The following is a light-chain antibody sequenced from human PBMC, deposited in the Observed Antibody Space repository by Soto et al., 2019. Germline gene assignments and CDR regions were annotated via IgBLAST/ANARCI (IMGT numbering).Light chain of an antibody. V-gene: IGKV3-20*01. Sequence: EIVLTQSPGTLSLSPGERATLSCRASQSVSSSYLAWYQQKPGQAPRPIIYGASSRATGIPDRFSGSGSGTDFTLTISRLEPEDFAVYYCQQYGSSPPSTFGQGTRLEIK. CDR2: GAS. CDR1: QSVSSSY. CDR3: QQYGSSPPST. J-gene: IGKJ5*01.